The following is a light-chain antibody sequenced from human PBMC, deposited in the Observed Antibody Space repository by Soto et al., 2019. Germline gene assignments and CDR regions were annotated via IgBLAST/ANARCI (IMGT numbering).Light chain of an antibody. J-gene: IGLJ2*01. CDR2: KNN. CDR3: GTWDSSLSAAGV. Sequence: QSVLTQPPSVSAAPGQKVTISCSGRSSNIGNNYVSWYQHLPGTAPNLLIYKNNERPSGIPDRFSGSKSGTSATLGITGLQTGDEADYYCGTWDSSLSAAGVFGGGTKLTVL. CDR1: SSNIGNNY. V-gene: IGLV1-51*02.